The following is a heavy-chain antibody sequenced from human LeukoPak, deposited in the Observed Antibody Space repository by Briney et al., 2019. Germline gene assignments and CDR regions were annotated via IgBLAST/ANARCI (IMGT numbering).Heavy chain of an antibody. CDR3: ARGQVAARAMDV. J-gene: IGHJ6*03. D-gene: IGHD6-6*01. CDR2: MNPNSGNT. V-gene: IGHV1-8*01. CDR1: GYTFTSYD. Sequence: ASVKVSCKAYGYTFTSYDINWGRQATGQGLEWMGWMNPNSGNTGYAQKFQGRVTMTRNTSISTAYMELSSLRSEDTAVYYCARGQVAARAMDVWGKGTTVTVSS.